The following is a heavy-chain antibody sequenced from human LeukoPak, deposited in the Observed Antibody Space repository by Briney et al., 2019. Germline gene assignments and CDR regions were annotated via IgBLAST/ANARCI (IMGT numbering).Heavy chain of an antibody. J-gene: IGHJ4*02. V-gene: IGHV1-8*01. CDR1: GYTFTSYD. D-gene: IGHD2-21*02. Sequence: ASVKVSCKASGYTFTSYDINWVRQATGQGLEWMGWMNPNSGNTGYAQKFQGRVTMTRNTSIGTAYMELSSLRSEDTAVYYCAREGNTYCGGDCYSDYWGQGTLVTVSS. CDR2: MNPNSGNT. CDR3: AREGNTYCGGDCYSDY.